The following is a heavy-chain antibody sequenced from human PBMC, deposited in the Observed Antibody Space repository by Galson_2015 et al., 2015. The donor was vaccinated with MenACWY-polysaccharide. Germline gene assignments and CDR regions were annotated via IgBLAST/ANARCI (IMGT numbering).Heavy chain of an antibody. Sequence: SLRLSCAASGFTFTDYYMTWIRQAPGKGLEWVSHISHSGNTVYNADSVMGRLAISRDNAENSLYLEMNSLRVEDTAVYYCARYPKTVTARPLYGLDVWGQGTTVIVSS. V-gene: IGHV3-11*01. D-gene: IGHD6-6*01. CDR2: ISHSGNTV. CDR1: GFTFTDYY. CDR3: ARYPKTVTARPLYGLDV. J-gene: IGHJ6*02.